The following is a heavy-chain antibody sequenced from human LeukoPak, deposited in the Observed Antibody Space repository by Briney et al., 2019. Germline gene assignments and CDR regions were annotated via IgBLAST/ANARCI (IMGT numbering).Heavy chain of an antibody. CDR1: GFTFSNAW. CDR2: ISGSGGST. CDR3: AKGRYCSSTSCYTVRYNWFDP. V-gene: IGHV3-23*01. D-gene: IGHD2-2*02. J-gene: IGHJ5*02. Sequence: GGSLRLSCAASGFTFSNAWMSWVRQAPGKGLEWVSAISGSGGSTYYADSVKGRFTISRDNSKNTLYLQMNSLRAEDTAVYYCAKGRYCSSTSCYTVRYNWFDPWGQGTLVTVSS.